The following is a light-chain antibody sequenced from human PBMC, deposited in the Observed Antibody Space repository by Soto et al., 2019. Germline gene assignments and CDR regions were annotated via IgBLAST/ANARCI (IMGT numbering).Light chain of an antibody. V-gene: IGKV3-20*01. CDR3: QQYGSSRT. CDR1: QSVSSSY. J-gene: IGKJ1*01. CDR2: GAS. Sequence: EIVLTQSPGTLSLSPGEGATLSCRASQSVSSSYLAWYQLKPGQAPRLLIYGASSRATGIPDRFSGSGSGTDFTLTISRLEPEDFAVYYCQQYGSSRTFGQGTKVEIK.